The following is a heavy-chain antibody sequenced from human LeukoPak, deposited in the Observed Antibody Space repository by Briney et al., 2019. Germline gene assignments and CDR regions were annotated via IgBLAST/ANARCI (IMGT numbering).Heavy chain of an antibody. CDR1: GFTFSNAW. J-gene: IGHJ3*02. V-gene: IGHV3-15*01. Sequence: GGSLRLSCAASGFTFSNAWMSWVRQAPGKGLEWVGRIKSKTDGETIDYAAPVKGRFTFSRDDSKNTLYLQMNSLKTEDTAMYYCTTDRKDVMYAFNIWGQGTMVSVSS. D-gene: IGHD3-16*01. CDR2: IKSKTDGETI. CDR3: TTDRKDVMYAFNI.